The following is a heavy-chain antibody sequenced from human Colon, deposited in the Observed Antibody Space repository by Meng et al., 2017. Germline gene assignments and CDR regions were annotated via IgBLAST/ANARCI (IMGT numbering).Heavy chain of an antibody. V-gene: IGHV1-3*04. CDR2: IYTADGNR. J-gene: IGHJ4*02. CDR1: GYSFTSHG. Sequence: QVHLVQSGAELKKPGASVKVSCQASGYSFTSHGMHWLRQAPGQRPEWMGWIYTADGNRRYSQRFQDRLTITSDTFARTAYMELSSLRSEDTAVYFCARDERGGPYYFDYWGQGTLVTVSS. CDR3: ARDERGGPYYFDY.